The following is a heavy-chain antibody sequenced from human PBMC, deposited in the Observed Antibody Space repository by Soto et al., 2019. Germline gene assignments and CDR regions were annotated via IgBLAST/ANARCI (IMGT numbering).Heavy chain of an antibody. CDR3: ARVSDYDSTGGMDV. CDR2: INPNSGGT. V-gene: IGHV1-2*02. Sequence: ASVKVSCKASGYTFTGYYMHWVRQAPGQGLEWMGWINPNSGGTNYAQKFQGRVTMTRDTSISTAYMELSRLRSDDTAVYYCARVSDYDSTGGMDVWGQGTTVTVSS. J-gene: IGHJ6*02. CDR1: GYTFTGYY. D-gene: IGHD3-3*01.